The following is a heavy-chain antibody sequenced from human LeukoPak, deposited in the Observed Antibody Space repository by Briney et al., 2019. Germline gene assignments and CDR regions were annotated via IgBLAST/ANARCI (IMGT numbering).Heavy chain of an antibody. CDR3: AKGYYGSGSYYNVHPIDY. CDR1: GFTFDDYA. J-gene: IGHJ4*02. V-gene: IGHV3-9*01. D-gene: IGHD3-10*01. Sequence: GGSLRLSCAASGFTFDDYAMHWVRQAPGKGLEWVSGISWNGGSIGYADSVKGRFTISRDNAKNSLYLQMNSLRAEDTALYYCAKGYYGSGSYYNVHPIDYWGQGTLVTVSS. CDR2: ISWNGGSI.